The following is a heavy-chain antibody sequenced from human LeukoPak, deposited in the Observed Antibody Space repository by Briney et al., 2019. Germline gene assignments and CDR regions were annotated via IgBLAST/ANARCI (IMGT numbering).Heavy chain of an antibody. J-gene: IGHJ3*02. Sequence: GGSLRLSCAASGFTFSSYAMSWVRQAPGKGLEWVSAISGSGGSTYYADSVKGRFTISRDNSKNTLYLQMNSLRAEDTAVYYCAKEDGSGSYYLPREDDAFDIWGQGTMVTVSS. CDR1: GFTFSSYA. CDR3: AKEDGSGSYYLPREDDAFDI. CDR2: ISGSGGST. D-gene: IGHD3-10*01. V-gene: IGHV3-23*01.